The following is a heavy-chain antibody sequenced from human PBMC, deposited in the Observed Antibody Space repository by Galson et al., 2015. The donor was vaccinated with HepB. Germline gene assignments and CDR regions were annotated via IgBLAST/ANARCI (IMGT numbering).Heavy chain of an antibody. V-gene: IGHV1-2*06. CDR1: GYTFTGYY. CDR3: ARGRDPWDLYAFDI. CDR2: INPNSGGT. Sequence: SVKVSCKASGYTFTGYYMHWVRQAPGQGLEWMGRINPNSGGTYYAQKFQGRVTMTRDTSISTAYMELSRLRSDDTAGYYCARGRDPWDLYAFDIWGQGTMATDFS. D-gene: IGHD1-26*01. J-gene: IGHJ3*02.